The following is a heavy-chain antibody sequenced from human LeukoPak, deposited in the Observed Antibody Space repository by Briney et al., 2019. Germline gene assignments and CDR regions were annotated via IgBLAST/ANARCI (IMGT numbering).Heavy chain of an antibody. J-gene: IGHJ5*02. Sequence: SETLSLTCTVSGGSISSGDYYWSWIRQPPGKGLEWIGYIYYRGSTYYNPSLKSRVTISVDTSKNQFSLKLSSVTAADTAVYYCARARHNWFDPWGQGTLVTVSS. V-gene: IGHV4-30-4*08. CDR3: ARARHNWFDP. CDR2: IYYRGST. CDR1: GGSISSGDYY.